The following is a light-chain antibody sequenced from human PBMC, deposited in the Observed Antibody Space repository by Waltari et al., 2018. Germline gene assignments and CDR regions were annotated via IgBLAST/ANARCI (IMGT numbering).Light chain of an antibody. CDR2: EVS. V-gene: IGLV2-23*02. Sequence: SALTQPAPVSGSPGQSSPISYTGNSSDVETYIIVSWYQQHTGKAPKLIIYEVSKRPSGVSDRFSATKSGNTASLTISGLQVEDEANYYCCSYAGSSTPGVFGTGTKVTVL. CDR3: CSYAGSSTPGV. CDR1: SSDVETYII. J-gene: IGLJ1*01.